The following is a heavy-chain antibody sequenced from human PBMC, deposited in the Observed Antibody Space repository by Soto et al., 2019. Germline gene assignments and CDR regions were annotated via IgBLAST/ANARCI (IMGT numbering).Heavy chain of an antibody. V-gene: IGHV3-66*01. CDR2: IYSGGST. J-gene: IGHJ2*01. CDR3: ARDSYYYDSSGYYYDQLYWYFDL. Sequence: PGGSLRLSCAASGFTVSSNYMSWVRQAPGKGLEWVSVIYSGGSTYYADPVKGRFTISRDNSKNTLYLQMNSLRAEDTAVYYCARDSYYYDSSGYYYDQLYWYFDLWGRGTLVTVSS. CDR1: GFTVSSNY. D-gene: IGHD3-22*01.